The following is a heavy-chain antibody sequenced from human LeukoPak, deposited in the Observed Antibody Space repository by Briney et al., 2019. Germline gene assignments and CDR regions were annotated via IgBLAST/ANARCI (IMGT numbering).Heavy chain of an antibody. CDR3: AREGARDGYKDAFDI. CDR2: ISSNGGST. J-gene: IGHJ3*02. Sequence: PGGSLRLSCAASGFTFSSYAMHWVRQAPGKGLEYVSAISSNGGSTYYANSVKGRFTISRDNSKNTLYLQMGSLRAEDMAVYYCAREGARDGYKDAFDIWGHGTMVTVSS. V-gene: IGHV3-64*01. CDR1: GFTFSSYA. D-gene: IGHD5-24*01.